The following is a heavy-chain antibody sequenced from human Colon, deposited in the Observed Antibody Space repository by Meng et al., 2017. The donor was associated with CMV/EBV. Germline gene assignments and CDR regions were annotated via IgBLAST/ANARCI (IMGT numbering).Heavy chain of an antibody. Sequence: QVQLQESGPGLVKPSETLSLPCTVSGGTISTNYCNWIRQPAGKGIGRIYTSAIIHCEPSLKSRVNMSVDTSKNQLSLKLHSVTAADTAVYYCGRAGARGVPIDVWGRGTLVTVSS. CDR3: GRAGARGVPIDV. CDR2: IYTSAII. CDR1: GGTISTNY. J-gene: IGHJ1*01. D-gene: IGHD3-10*01. V-gene: IGHV4-4*07.